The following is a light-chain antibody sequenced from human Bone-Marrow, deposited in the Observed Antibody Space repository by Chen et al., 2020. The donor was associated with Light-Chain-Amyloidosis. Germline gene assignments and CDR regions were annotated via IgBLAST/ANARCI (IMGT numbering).Light chain of an antibody. CDR2: RDT. J-gene: IGLJ2*01. CDR3: QSADSSGTHEVI. V-gene: IGLV3-25*03. Sequence: SYELTQPPSVSVSPGQTARITCSGDDLPTKYAYWYQQKPGQAPVLVIQRDTERPSRISERFSGSCSGTTATLTISGVQAGDEADYHCQSADSSGTHEVIFGGGTQLTVL. CDR1: DLPTKY.